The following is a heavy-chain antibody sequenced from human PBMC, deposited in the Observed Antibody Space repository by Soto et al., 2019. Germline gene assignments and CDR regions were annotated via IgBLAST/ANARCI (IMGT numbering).Heavy chain of an antibody. CDR3: ARDNYYGSGSYYNYYFDY. CDR2: ISAYNGNT. J-gene: IGHJ4*02. D-gene: IGHD3-10*01. Sequence: QVQLVQSGAEVKKPGASVKVSCKASGYTFTSYGISWVRQAPGQGLEWMGWISAYNGNTNYAQKLQGRVTMTTDTSTSTAYMELRSPRSDDTAVYYCARDNYYGSGSYYNYYFDYWGQGTLVTVSS. CDR1: GYTFTSYG. V-gene: IGHV1-18*01.